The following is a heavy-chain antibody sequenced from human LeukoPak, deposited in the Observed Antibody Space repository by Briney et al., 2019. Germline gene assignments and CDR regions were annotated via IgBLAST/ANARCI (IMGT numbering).Heavy chain of an antibody. J-gene: IGHJ4*02. V-gene: IGHV3-48*01. CDR2: ISSGSSTI. CDR1: GFTFSIYN. Sequence: GGSLRLSCAASGFTFSIYNMNWVRQAPGKGLEWVSYISSGSSTIYYADSVKSRFAISRDNSKNTLYLQMNSLRAEDTAVYYCAKDINSVGATDFDYWGQGTLVTVSS. CDR3: AKDINSVGATDFDY. D-gene: IGHD1-26*01.